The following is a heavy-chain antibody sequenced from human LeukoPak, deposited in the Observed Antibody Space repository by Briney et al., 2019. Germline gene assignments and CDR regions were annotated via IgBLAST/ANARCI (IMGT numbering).Heavy chain of an antibody. V-gene: IGHV1-2*02. J-gene: IGHJ4*02. CDR1: EYTFTGYY. Sequence: ASVKVSCKASEYTFTGYYMHWVRQAPGQGLEWMGWINPNSGGTNYAQKFQGRVTMTRDTSISTAYMELSRLRSDDTAVYYCARVGVPAATQGDFDYWGQGTLVTVSS. CDR2: INPNSGGT. D-gene: IGHD2-2*01. CDR3: ARVGVPAATQGDFDY.